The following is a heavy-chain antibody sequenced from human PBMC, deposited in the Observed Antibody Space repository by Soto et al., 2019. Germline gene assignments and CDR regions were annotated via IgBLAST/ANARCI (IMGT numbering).Heavy chain of an antibody. D-gene: IGHD2-21*01. CDR3: ARGGDGYVFGAVY. CDR1: GGGNLRDYR. J-gene: IGHJ4*02. Sequence: QVQLVQSGAEVQEPGSSVKVSCKASGGGNLRDYRTTWVRRAPGQGLEWMGGIIPKLGSANYAQNFQGRVTITADESTNTVYMELRSLRSDDTAVYYCARGGDGYVFGAVYWGQGTPVTVSS. CDR2: IIPKLGSA. V-gene: IGHV1-69*01.